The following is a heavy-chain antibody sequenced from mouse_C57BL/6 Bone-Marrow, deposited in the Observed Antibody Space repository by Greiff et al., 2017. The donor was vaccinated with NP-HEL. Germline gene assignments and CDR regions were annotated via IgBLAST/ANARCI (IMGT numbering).Heavy chain of an antibody. CDR1: GYTFTSYG. V-gene: IGHV1-81*01. J-gene: IGHJ1*03. Sequence: VQGVESGAELVRPGASVKLSCKASGYTFTSYGISWVKQRTGQGLEWIGEIYPRSGNTYYNEKFKGKATLTADKSSSTAYMELRSLTSEDSAVYFCARENWDGENWYFDVWGTGTTVTVSS. CDR3: ARENWDGENWYFDV. D-gene: IGHD4-1*01. CDR2: IYPRSGNT.